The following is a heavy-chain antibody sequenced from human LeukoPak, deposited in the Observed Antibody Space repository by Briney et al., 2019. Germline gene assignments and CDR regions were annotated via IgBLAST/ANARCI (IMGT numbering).Heavy chain of an antibody. V-gene: IGHV1-2*02. Sequence: ASVKVSCKASGYTFTGYYMHWVRQAPGQGLEWMGWINPNSGGTNYAQKFQGRVTMTRDTSISTAYMELSRLRSDDTAVYYCARMKIVGATEMDYWGQGTLVTVSS. J-gene: IGHJ4*02. CDR3: ARMKIVGATEMDY. CDR2: INPNSGGT. D-gene: IGHD1-26*01. CDR1: GYTFTGYY.